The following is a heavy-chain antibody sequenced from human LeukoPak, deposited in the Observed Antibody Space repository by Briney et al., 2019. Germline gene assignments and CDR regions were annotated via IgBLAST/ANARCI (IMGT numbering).Heavy chain of an antibody. Sequence: GGSLRLSCEASGFTFSTFAMIWVRQPPGKGLEWVSSIFPSGGEIHYADSVRGRFTISRDNSKSTLSLQMNSLRAEDTAIYYCATYRQVLLSFESWGQGTLVTVSS. D-gene: IGHD2/OR15-2a*01. V-gene: IGHV3-23*01. J-gene: IGHJ4*02. CDR3: ATYRQVLLSFES. CDR2: IFPSGGEI. CDR1: GFTFSTFA.